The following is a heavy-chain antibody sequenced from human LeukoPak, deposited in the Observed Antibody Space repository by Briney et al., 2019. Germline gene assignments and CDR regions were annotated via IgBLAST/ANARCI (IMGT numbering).Heavy chain of an antibody. Sequence: GGSLRLSCAASGFTFSNHWMHWVRQAPGKGLVWVSRIDTDGSSTVYADSLKGRFTISRDNAKNTLYLQMNSLRAEDTAVYYCARDDSSARANYWGQGTLVTVSS. D-gene: IGHD3-22*01. CDR3: ARDDSSARANY. J-gene: IGHJ4*02. V-gene: IGHV3-74*01. CDR1: GFTFSNHW. CDR2: IDTDGSST.